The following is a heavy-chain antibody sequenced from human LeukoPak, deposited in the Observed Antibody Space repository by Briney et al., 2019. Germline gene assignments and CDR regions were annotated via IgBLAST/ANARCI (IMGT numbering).Heavy chain of an antibody. Sequence: GGSLRLSCAASGFIFSSYGMHWVRQAPGKGLEWVAVIWYDGSNKYYAGSVKGRSTISRDNIKNTLYLQMNSLRAEDTAVYYCARASINGDELGAFDIWGQGTMVTVSS. D-gene: IGHD4-17*01. V-gene: IGHV3-33*01. J-gene: IGHJ3*02. CDR1: GFIFSSYG. CDR2: IWYDGSNK. CDR3: ARASINGDELGAFDI.